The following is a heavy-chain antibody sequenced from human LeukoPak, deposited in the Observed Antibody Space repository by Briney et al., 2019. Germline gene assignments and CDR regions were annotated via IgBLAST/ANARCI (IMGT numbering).Heavy chain of an antibody. J-gene: IGHJ6*02. D-gene: IGHD3-10*01. CDR2: IYYCGSA. CDR3: ARLGGSGSYLPYYYYYYGMDV. CDR1: GGSISSYY. Sequence: PSQALSLTCAVSGGSISSYYWSWIRQPQGKGLGRVGYIYYCGSANYNPSLKSRVTISVDTSKNQFSLKLSSVTAADTAVYYCARLGGSGSYLPYYYYYYGMDVWGQGTTVTVSS. V-gene: IGHV4-59*12.